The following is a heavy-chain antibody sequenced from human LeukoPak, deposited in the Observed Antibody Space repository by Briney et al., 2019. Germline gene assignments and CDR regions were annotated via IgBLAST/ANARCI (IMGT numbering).Heavy chain of an antibody. V-gene: IGHV3-30-3*01. CDR3: ARDRGVTTVFSGSFWFDP. CDR2: ISYDGSNK. CDR1: GFTFSSYA. D-gene: IGHD4-17*01. J-gene: IGHJ5*02. Sequence: GRSLRLSCAASGFTFSSYAMHWVRQAPGKGLEWVAIISYDGSNKYYADSVKGRFTISRDNSKNTLYLQVNSLRAEDTAVYYCARDRGVTTVFSGSFWFDPWGQGTLVTVSS.